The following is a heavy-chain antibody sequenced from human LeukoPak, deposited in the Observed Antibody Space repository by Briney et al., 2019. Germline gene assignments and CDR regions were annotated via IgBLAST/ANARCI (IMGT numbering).Heavy chain of an antibody. J-gene: IGHJ4*02. CDR1: GFTFSSYA. D-gene: IGHD5-18*01. Sequence: GGSLRLSCAASGFTFSSYAMHWVRQAPGKGLEWVAVISYDGSNKYYADSVKGRFTISRDNSKNTLYLQMNSLRAEDTAVYYCAKPGYSYGLGDYFDYWGQGTLVTVSS. V-gene: IGHV3-30-3*02. CDR3: AKPGYSYGLGDYFDY. CDR2: ISYDGSNK.